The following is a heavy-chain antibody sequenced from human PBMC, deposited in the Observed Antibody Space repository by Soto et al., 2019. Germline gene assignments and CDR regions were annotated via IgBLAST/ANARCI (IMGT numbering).Heavy chain of an antibody. D-gene: IGHD3-9*01. V-gene: IGHV5-51*01. J-gene: IGHJ6*02. Sequence: GESLKMSCKGSGYSFTSYWIGWVRQMPGKGLEWMGIIYPGDSDTRYSPSFQGQVTISADKSISTAYLQWSSLKASDTAMYYCARHGLYYDIFNIDYYYYGMDVWGQGTTVNVSS. CDR1: GYSFTSYW. CDR2: IYPGDSDT. CDR3: ARHGLYYDIFNIDYYYYGMDV.